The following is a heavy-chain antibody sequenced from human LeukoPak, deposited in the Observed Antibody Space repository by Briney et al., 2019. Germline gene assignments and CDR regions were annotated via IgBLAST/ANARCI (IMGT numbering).Heavy chain of an antibody. V-gene: IGHV1-69*04. D-gene: IGHD1-14*01. J-gene: IGHJ3*02. CDR3: ARPPRRDNIDAFDI. CDR2: IIPILGIS. CDR1: GGTFSSYA. Sequence: SVKVSCKASGGTFSSYAISWVRQAPGQGLEWMGRIIPILGISDYAQKFQVRVTITADQSTSTAYMELSSLRSEDTAVYYCARPPRRDNIDAFDIWGQGTMVTVSS.